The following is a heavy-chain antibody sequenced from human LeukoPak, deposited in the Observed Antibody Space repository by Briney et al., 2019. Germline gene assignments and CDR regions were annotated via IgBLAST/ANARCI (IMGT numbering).Heavy chain of an antibody. V-gene: IGHV1-8*01. D-gene: IGHD6-13*01. Sequence: ASVKVSCKASGYTFTSYDINWVRQATGQGLEWMGWMNPNSGNTGYAQKFQGRVTMTRDMSTSTVYMELSSLRSEDTAVYYCARGHSSSWYPVGFDPWGQGTLVTVSS. CDR2: MNPNSGNT. J-gene: IGHJ5*02. CDR3: ARGHSSSWYPVGFDP. CDR1: GYTFTSYD.